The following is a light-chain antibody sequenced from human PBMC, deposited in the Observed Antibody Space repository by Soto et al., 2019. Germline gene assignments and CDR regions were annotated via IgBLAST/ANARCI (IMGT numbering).Light chain of an antibody. J-gene: IGKJ4*01. CDR1: QSVLNSSTNKTY. CDR3: QQYYSTPLT. V-gene: IGKV4-1*01. Sequence: DIVMTQSPDSLAVSLGERATINCKSSQSVLNSSTNKTYLAWYQQKPGQPPKLLIYWASTRESGVPDRFSGSGSGTDFTLTISSLQAEDVAVYYCQQYYSTPLTFGGGTKVEIK. CDR2: WAS.